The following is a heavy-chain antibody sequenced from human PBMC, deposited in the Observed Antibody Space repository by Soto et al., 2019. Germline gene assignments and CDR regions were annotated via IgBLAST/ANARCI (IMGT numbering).Heavy chain of an antibody. CDR2: IYYSGST. D-gene: IGHD3-22*01. V-gene: IGHV4-59*12. CDR3: ARDIVRYYYDSSRYYYESGFDY. CDR1: GGSISSYY. J-gene: IGHJ4*02. Sequence: SETLSLTCTVSGGSISSYYWSWIRQPPGKGLEWIGYIYYSGSTNYNPSLKSRVTISVDTSKNQFSLTLSSVTAADTALYYCARDIVRYYYDSSRYYYESGFDYWGQGTLVTVSS.